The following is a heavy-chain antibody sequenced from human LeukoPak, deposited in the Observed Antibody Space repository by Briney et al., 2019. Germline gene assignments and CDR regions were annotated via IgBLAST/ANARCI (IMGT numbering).Heavy chain of an antibody. CDR1: GFTFSSYA. D-gene: IGHD2-21*02. Sequence: PGGSLRLSCAASGFTFSSYAMRWVRQAPGKGLEWVAVISYDGSNKYYADSVKGRFTISRDNSKNTLYLQMNSLRAEDTAVYYCARDTRGDWYYFDYWGQGTLVTVSS. V-gene: IGHV3-30*04. CDR2: ISYDGSNK. J-gene: IGHJ4*02. CDR3: ARDTRGDWYYFDY.